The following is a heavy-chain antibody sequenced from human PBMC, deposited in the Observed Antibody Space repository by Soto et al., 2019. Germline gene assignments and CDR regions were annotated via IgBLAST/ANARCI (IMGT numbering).Heavy chain of an antibody. CDR1: EGTFNSYA. Sequence: QAQVVQSGAEVRKPGSSVKLSCKASEGTFNSYAIAWVRQAPGQGLEWMGGIIPYYNTLNYAQKFQDRVTITADDSANTVYMELSSLRSDDTAVYFCASGASRWYPYVVDSWAQGTLITVSS. J-gene: IGHJ4*02. CDR3: ASGASRWYPYVVDS. V-gene: IGHV1-69*01. D-gene: IGHD6-13*01. CDR2: IIPYYNTL.